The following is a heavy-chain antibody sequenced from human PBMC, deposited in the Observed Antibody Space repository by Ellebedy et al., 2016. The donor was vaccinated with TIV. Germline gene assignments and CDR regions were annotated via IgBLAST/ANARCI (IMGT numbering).Heavy chain of an antibody. J-gene: IGHJ4*02. CDR2: ISSSSSYI. D-gene: IGHD2-21*02. Sequence: PGGSLRLSCAASGFTFSSYSMNWVRQAPGKGLEWVSYISSSSSYIYYAHSVKGRFTISRDNSKNSLYLQMNSLRAEETAVYYCARDSIVVVTAIDYWGQGTLVTVSS. CDR3: ARDSIVVVTAIDY. V-gene: IGHV3-21*05. CDR1: GFTFSSYS.